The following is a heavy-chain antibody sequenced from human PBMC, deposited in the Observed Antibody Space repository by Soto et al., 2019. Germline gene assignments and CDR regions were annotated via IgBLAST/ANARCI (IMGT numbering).Heavy chain of an antibody. CDR3: AKTLGYDFWSGYSDAFDI. V-gene: IGHV3-23*01. D-gene: IGHD3-3*01. J-gene: IGHJ3*02. Sequence: EVQLLESGGGLVQPGGSLRLSCAASGFTFSSYAMSWVRQAPGKGLEWVSAISGSGGSTYCADSVKGRFTISRDNSKNTLYLQMNSLRAEDTAVYYCAKTLGYDFWSGYSDAFDIWGQGTMVTVSS. CDR2: ISGSGGST. CDR1: GFTFSSYA.